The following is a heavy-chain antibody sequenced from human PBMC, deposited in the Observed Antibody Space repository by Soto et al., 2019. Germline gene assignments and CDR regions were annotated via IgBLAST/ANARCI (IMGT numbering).Heavy chain of an antibody. D-gene: IGHD2-15*01. CDR3: ARDRYCSGGSCYSVPVFDY. Sequence: HLGGSLRLSCAASGVTFSSYGMHWVRQAPGKGRGGVAVIWYDGSNKYYADSVKGRFTISRDNSKNTLYLKMNSLRAEDTAVYYGARDRYCSGGSCYSVPVFDYWGQGTLVTGSS. CDR2: IWYDGSNK. V-gene: IGHV3-33*01. J-gene: IGHJ4*02. CDR1: GVTFSSYG.